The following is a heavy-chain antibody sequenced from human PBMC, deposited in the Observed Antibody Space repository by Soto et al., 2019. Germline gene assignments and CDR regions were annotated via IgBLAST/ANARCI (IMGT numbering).Heavy chain of an antibody. D-gene: IGHD6-13*01. CDR3: ARRVSPTTFFFDP. J-gene: IGHJ5*02. CDR2: IYYSGST. V-gene: IGHV4-31*03. CDR1: GGSISSGGYY. Sequence: PSETLSLTCTVSGGSISSGGYYWSWIRQHPGKGLEWIGYIYYSGSTYYNPSLKSRVTISVDTSKNQFSLKLSSVTAADTAVYYCARRVSPTTFFFDPWGQGTLVTVSS.